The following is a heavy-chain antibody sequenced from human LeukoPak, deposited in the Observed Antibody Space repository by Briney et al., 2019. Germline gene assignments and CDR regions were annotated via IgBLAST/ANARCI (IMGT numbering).Heavy chain of an antibody. D-gene: IGHD6-13*01. J-gene: IGHJ4*02. V-gene: IGHV1-2*02. CDR1: GYTFTRYY. CDR2: INPNSGGT. Sequence: GASVKVSCKGSGYTFTRYYMHWVRQAPGQGREWRGWINPNSGGTNYAQKFQGRVTMTRDTSISTAYMQLSRLRSDDTAVYYCARRRGIAAASYFDYWGQGTLVTVSS. CDR3: ARRRGIAAASYFDY.